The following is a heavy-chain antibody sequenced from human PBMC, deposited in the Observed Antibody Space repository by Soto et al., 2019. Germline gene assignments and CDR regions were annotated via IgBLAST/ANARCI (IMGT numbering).Heavy chain of an antibody. J-gene: IGHJ5*02. CDR1: GGSISNSY. D-gene: IGHD1-26*01. CDR3: ARDPGGRVAS. Sequence: QVHLQESGPGLLKPSETLSLTCTVSGGSISNSYWSWIRQPPGGGLEWIGYIYYSGSTNYNPALKSRLTISVGTSRTAFSLRLTSVTAADSAVYYWARDPGGRVASLGQGTLVTVSS. CDR2: IYYSGST. V-gene: IGHV4-59*01.